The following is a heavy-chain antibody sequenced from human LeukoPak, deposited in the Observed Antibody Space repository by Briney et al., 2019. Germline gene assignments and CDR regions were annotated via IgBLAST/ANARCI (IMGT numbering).Heavy chain of an antibody. D-gene: IGHD2-15*01. J-gene: IGHJ5*02. CDR2: ISSSSSTI. V-gene: IGHV3-48*04. CDR3: ARGGYCSGGTCYTIDA. Sequence: PGGSLRLSCAASGFTFSSYSMNWVRQAPGKGLEWVSYISSSSSTIYYADSVKGRFTISRDNTKDSLYLQMNGLRVEYTAFYYCARGGYCSGGTCYTIDAWGQGILVTVSS. CDR1: GFTFSSYS.